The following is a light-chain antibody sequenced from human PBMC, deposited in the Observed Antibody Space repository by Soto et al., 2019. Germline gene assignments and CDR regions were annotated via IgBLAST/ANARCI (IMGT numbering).Light chain of an antibody. CDR1: QSISSY. J-gene: IGKJ2*01. CDR3: QQSYSTPYT. V-gene: IGKV1-39*01. Sequence: DIQMTQSPSSLSASVGDRVTITCRARQSISSYLNWYQQKPGKAPKLLIYAASSLQSGVPSRFSGSGSGTDFTLTISSLQPDDFATYDCQQSYSTPYTFGQGTKLEIK. CDR2: AAS.